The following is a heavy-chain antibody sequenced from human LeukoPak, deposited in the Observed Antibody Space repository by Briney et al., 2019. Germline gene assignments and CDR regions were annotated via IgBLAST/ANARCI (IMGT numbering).Heavy chain of an antibody. CDR2: IYYSGST. CDR1: GGSISSYY. D-gene: IGHD3-9*01. J-gene: IGHJ4*02. V-gene: IGHV4-59*01. Sequence: QPSETLSLTCTVSGGSISSYYWSWIRQPPGKGLEWIGYIYYSGSTNYNPSLKSRVTISVDTSKNQFSLKLSSVTAADTAVYYCTRGRMYYDILTGYYNVFAFDYWGQGTLVTVSS. CDR3: TRGRMYYDILTGYYNVFAFDY.